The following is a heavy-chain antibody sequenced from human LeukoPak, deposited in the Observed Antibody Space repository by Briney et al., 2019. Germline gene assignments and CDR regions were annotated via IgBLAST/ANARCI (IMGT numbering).Heavy chain of an antibody. V-gene: IGHV1-69*13. CDR3: AQEEYSGSSGDY. CDR2: TIPIFGTA. D-gene: IGHD1-26*01. Sequence: ASVKVSCKASGGTFSSYAISWVRQAPGQGLEWMGGTIPIFGTANYAQKFQGRVTITADESTSTAYMELSSLRSEDTAVYYCAQEEYSGSSGDYWGQGTLVTVSS. CDR1: GGTFSSYA. J-gene: IGHJ4*02.